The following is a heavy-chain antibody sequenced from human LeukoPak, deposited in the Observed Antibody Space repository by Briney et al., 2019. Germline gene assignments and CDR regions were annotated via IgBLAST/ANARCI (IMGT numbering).Heavy chain of an antibody. D-gene: IGHD6-6*01. CDR2: LGDSGGSR. CDR1: GFTFSNYA. V-gene: IGHV3-23*01. CDR3: ATLVSSSSAY. Sequence: GGSLRLSCAASGFTFSNYAMSWVRQAPGKGLEWVSALGDSGGSRYYADSAKGRFTISRDNSKNTVYLQMNSLRAEDTAVYYCATLVSSSSAYWGQGTLVTVSS. J-gene: IGHJ4*02.